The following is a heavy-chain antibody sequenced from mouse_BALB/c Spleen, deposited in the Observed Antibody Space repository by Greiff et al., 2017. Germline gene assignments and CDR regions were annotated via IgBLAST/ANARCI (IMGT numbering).Heavy chain of an antibody. V-gene: IGHV5-17*02. CDR1: GFTFSSFG. Sequence: EVHLVESGGGLVQPGGSRKLSCAASGFTFSSFGMHWVRQAPEKGLEWVAYISSGSSTIYYADTVKGRFTISRDNPKNTLFLQMTSLRSEDTAMYYCARDYDSFDYWGQGTTLTVSS. J-gene: IGHJ2*01. D-gene: IGHD2-4*01. CDR3: ARDYDSFDY. CDR2: ISSGSSTI.